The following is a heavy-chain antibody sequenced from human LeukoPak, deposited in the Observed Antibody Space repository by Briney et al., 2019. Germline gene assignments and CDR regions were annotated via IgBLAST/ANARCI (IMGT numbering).Heavy chain of an antibody. V-gene: IGHV4-38-2*02. CDR1: GYSISSSYF. J-gene: IGHJ5*02. D-gene: IGHD6-19*01. Sequence: PSETLSLTCTVSGYSISSSYFWGWIRQPPGKGLEWIGSISHSGSSFYNPSLQSRVTISVDMSKNQFSLKLNSVTAADTAVYYCAVQWLVGVEANWFDPWGQGTLVTVSS. CDR3: AVQWLVGVEANWFDP. CDR2: ISHSGSS.